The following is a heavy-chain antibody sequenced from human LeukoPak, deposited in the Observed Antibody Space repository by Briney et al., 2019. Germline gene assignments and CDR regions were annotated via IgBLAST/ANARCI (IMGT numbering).Heavy chain of an antibody. Sequence: ATVKLSCKASGYTFTDYFIHWGKQAPGKGLEWMGHVDLGDGEAVYADRFQRRFTFTADTSTGTVYMDVSSLTSDASAVYYCAKVSSTLAAAGALSFDYWGQGTLVIVSS. D-gene: IGHD6-13*01. V-gene: IGHV1-69-2*01. J-gene: IGHJ4*02. CDR1: GYTFTDYF. CDR2: VDLGDGEA. CDR3: AKVSSTLAAAGALSFDY.